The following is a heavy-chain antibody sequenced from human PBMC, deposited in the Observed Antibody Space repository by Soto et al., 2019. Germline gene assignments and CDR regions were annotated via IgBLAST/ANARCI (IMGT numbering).Heavy chain of an antibody. D-gene: IGHD4-17*01. V-gene: IGHV3-7*05. Sequence: EVQLVESGGGLVQPGGSLRLSCAASGFTFSSYWMSWVRQAPGKGLEWVANIKQDGSEKYYVDSVKGRFTISRDNAKNSLYLQMNSLRAEDTAVYYCARDDYGDRYAGAFDIWGQGTMVTVSS. J-gene: IGHJ3*02. CDR3: ARDDYGDRYAGAFDI. CDR1: GFTFSSYW. CDR2: IKQDGSEK.